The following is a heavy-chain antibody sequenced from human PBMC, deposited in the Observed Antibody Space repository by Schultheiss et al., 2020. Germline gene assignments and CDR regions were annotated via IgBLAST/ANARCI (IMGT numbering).Heavy chain of an antibody. J-gene: IGHJ5*02. V-gene: IGHV4-59*10. Sequence: SETLSLTCAVYGGPFSGNYWSWIRQPAGKGLEWIGRIYTSGSTNYNPSLKSRVTMSVDTSKNQFSLKLSSVTAADTAVYYCARRSSSGWYSWFDPWGQGTLVTVSS. D-gene: IGHD6-19*01. CDR3: ARRSSSGWYSWFDP. CDR1: GGPFSGNY. CDR2: IYTSGST.